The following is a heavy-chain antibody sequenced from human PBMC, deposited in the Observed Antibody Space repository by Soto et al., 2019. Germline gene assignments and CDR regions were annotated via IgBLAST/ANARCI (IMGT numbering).Heavy chain of an antibody. J-gene: IGHJ4*02. CDR1: GFTFNSLS. CDR3: ARETYGDSQYLDY. D-gene: IGHD2-8*01. CDR2: ISHDGRVT. V-gene: IGHV3-30*04. Sequence: ESGGGMVQPGTSLRLSCAASGFTFNSLSLHWVRQRPDKGLEWVAVISHDGRVTFYADFVKGRFTVSRDNSKNTIYLQVNSLRAEDTAVYYCARETYGDSQYLDYGGQGTLVTVSS.